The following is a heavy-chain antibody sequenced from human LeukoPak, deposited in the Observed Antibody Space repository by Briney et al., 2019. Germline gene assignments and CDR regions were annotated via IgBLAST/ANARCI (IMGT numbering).Heavy chain of an antibody. J-gene: IGHJ4*02. CDR3: ARLPSAGHGYFED. V-gene: IGHV4-59*01. CDR1: GDSIRSFF. D-gene: IGHD4-17*01. Sequence: KTSETLSLTCTVSGDSIRSFFWSWIRQPPGKGLEWIGFFYYTGSTNYNRSLKSRVAISVDTSTNQLFLNLSSVTAADTAVYYCARLPSAGHGYFEDWGQGAPVTVSS. CDR2: FYYTGST.